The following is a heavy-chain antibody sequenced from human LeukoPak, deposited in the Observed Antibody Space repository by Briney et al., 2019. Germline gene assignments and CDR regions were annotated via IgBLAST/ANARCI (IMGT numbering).Heavy chain of an antibody. J-gene: IGHJ4*02. Sequence: PSETLSLTCTVSGGSISSYYWSWIRQPPGKGLEWIGYIYYSGSTNYNPSLKSRVTISVDTSKNQFSLKLSSVTAADTAVYYCARGITPDYFDYWGQGTLVTVSS. CDR1: GGSISSYY. V-gene: IGHV4-59*01. CDR3: ARGITPDYFDY. CDR2: IYYSGST.